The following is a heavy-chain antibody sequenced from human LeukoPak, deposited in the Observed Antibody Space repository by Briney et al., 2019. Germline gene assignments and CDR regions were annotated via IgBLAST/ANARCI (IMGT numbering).Heavy chain of an antibody. D-gene: IGHD3-22*01. J-gene: IGHJ4*02. V-gene: IGHV4-38-2*02. CDR1: GYSISSGYY. CDR3: ARDLRTSYYDSSGYSYFDY. CDR2: IYHSGST. Sequence: KPSETLSLTCAVSGYSISSGYYWGWIRQPPGKGLEWIGIIYHSGSTYYNPSLKSRVTISVDTSKNQFSLKLSSVTAADTAVYYCARDLRTSYYDSSGYSYFDYWGQGTLVTVSS.